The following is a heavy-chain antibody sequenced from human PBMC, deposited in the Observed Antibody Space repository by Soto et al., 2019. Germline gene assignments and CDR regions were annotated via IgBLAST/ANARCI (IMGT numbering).Heavy chain of an antibody. V-gene: IGHV3-30-3*01. CDR1: GFTFSSYA. CDR2: ISYDGSNK. D-gene: IGHD5-18*01. CDR3: ARVDTAMVVVPTLDY. J-gene: IGHJ4*02. Sequence: GGSLRLSCAASGFTFSSYAMHWVRQAPGKGLEWVAVISYDGSNKYYADSVKGRFTISRDNSKNTLYLQMNSLRAEDTAVYYCARVDTAMVVVPTLDYWGQGTLVTVSS.